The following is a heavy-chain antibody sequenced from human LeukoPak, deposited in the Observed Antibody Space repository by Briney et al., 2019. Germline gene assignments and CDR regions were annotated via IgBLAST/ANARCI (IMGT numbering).Heavy chain of an antibody. CDR2: ISAYNGNT. CDR1: GYTFTSYG. D-gene: IGHD3-22*01. J-gene: IGHJ3*02. V-gene: IGHV1-18*01. Sequence: ASVKVSCKASGYTFTSYGISWVRQAPGQGLEWMGWISAYNGNTNYAQKLQGRVTMTTDTSTSTAYMELRSLRSDDTAVYYCARDLWYYDSSGSHGPRPAGAFDIWGQGTMVTVSS. CDR3: ARDLWYYDSSGSHGPRPAGAFDI.